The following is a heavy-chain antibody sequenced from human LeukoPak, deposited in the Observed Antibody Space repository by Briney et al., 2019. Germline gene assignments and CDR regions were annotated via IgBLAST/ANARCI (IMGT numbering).Heavy chain of an antibody. J-gene: IGHJ4*02. D-gene: IGHD6-13*01. CDR2: IYTSGST. Sequence: SETLSLTCTVSGGSISSYYWSWIRQPAGKGLEWIGRIYTSGSTNYNPSLKSRVTMSVDTSKNQFSLKLSSVTAADTAVYYCARGRIAAAGTVYFDYWGQGTPVTVSS. CDR1: GGSISSYY. CDR3: ARGRIAAAGTVYFDY. V-gene: IGHV4-4*07.